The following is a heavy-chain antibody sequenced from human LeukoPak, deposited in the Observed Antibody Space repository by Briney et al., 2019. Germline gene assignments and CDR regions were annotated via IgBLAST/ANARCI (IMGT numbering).Heavy chain of an antibody. D-gene: IGHD6-13*01. J-gene: IGHJ6*02. CDR2: ITSSGRSI. V-gene: IGHV3-11*01. CDR3: ARDLDVATAEDYNYGMDV. CDR1: GFTFSDYY. Sequence: GGSLRLSCAASGFTFSDYYMSWIRQAPGKGLEWLSYITSSGRSIYYADSVRGRFTISRDNAKNSLYLQMNSLRAEDTAVYYCARDLDVATAEDYNYGMDVWGQGTTVTVSS.